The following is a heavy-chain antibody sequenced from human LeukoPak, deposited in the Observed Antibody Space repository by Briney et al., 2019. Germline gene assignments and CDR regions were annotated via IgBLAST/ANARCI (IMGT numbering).Heavy chain of an antibody. CDR2: ISSSSSYI. D-gene: IGHD6-13*01. CDR3: AREISSSSWSVGWFDP. J-gene: IGHJ5*02. Sequence: GGSLRLSCAASGFTFSSYSMNWVRQAPGKGLEWVSSISSSSSYIYYADSVKGRFTISRDNAKNSLYLQMNSLRAEDTAVYYCAREISSSSWSVGWFDPWGQGTLVTVSP. V-gene: IGHV3-21*06. CDR1: GFTFSSYS.